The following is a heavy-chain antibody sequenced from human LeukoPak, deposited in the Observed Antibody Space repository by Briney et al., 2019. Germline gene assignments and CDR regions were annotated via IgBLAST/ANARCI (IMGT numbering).Heavy chain of an antibody. CDR3: ARDYRGELLGY. Sequence: GGSLRLSCAASGFTLSSYEMNWVRQAPGKGLEWVSYISSSGSTIYYADSVKGRFTISRDNAKNSLYLQMNSLRAEDTAVYYCARDYRGELLGYWGQGTLVTVSS. J-gene: IGHJ4*02. V-gene: IGHV3-48*03. D-gene: IGHD1-26*01. CDR2: ISSSGSTI. CDR1: GFTLSSYE.